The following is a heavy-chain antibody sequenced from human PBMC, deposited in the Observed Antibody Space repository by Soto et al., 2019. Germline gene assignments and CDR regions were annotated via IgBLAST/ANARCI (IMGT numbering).Heavy chain of an antibody. V-gene: IGHV4-34*01. J-gene: IGHJ5*02. CDR2: INHVGNT. CDR3: ASGIRGVGAAGAVAWFDP. D-gene: IGHD6-13*01. Sequence: QAQLQQWGAGLLKPSETLSLTCAVSDRSFSGYYWSWIRQPPGKGLEWIGEINHVGNTNYNPSLKSRVTISVDPSKKQFSLNLSSVTAADTAVYYCASGIRGVGAAGAVAWFDPWGQGTLVTVSS. CDR1: DRSFSGYY.